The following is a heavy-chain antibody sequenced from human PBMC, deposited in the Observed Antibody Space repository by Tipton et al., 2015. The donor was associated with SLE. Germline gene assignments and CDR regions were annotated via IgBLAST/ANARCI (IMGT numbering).Heavy chain of an antibody. J-gene: IGHJ4*02. Sequence: TLSLTCTVSGGSISSHYWSWIRQPPGKGLEWIGYIYYSGSTNYNPSLKSRVTISVDTSKNQFSLKLSSVTAADTAVYYCAKVPEGYQLLYYFDYWGQGTLVTVSS. CDR3: AKVPEGYQLLYYFDY. CDR2: IYYSGST. V-gene: IGHV4-59*11. CDR1: GGSISSHY. D-gene: IGHD2-2*01.